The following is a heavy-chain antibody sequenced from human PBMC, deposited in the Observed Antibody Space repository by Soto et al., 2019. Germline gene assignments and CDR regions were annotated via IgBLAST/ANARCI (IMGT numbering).Heavy chain of an antibody. J-gene: IGHJ4*02. D-gene: IGHD2-21*02. CDR3: VCFACGRTAVVTAMEANGY. V-gene: IGHV3-74*01. CDR1: GFTFSNYW. Sequence: VQLVASGGGLVQPGGSLRLSCAASGFTFSNYWMHWVRQSPGKGLVWVSRINSDETITSYADSVKGRFTISRDNAKNTLYLQMSSLRVEDTALYDCVCFACGRTAVVTAMEANGYWGQGTLVTVSS. CDR2: INSDETIT.